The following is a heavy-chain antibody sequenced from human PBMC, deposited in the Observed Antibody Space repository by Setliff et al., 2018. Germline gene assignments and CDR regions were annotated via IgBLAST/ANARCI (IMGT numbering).Heavy chain of an antibody. J-gene: IGHJ4*02. CDR1: GYEFTNYW. V-gene: IGHV5-51*01. CDR2: LIPGDSDT. D-gene: IGHD3-10*01. Sequence: GESLKISCQTSGYEFTNYWIAWVRQTPGKGLEWMGSLIPGDSDTKYSPSFQGQVTISVDTSITTAYLQWDSLQASDSAIYYCATNGASGSYYHFGSWGQGTLVTVSS. CDR3: ATNGASGSYYHFGS.